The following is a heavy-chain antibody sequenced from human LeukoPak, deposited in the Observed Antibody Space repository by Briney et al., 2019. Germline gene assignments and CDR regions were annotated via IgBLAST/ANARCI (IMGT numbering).Heavy chain of an antibody. CDR1: GYTFTSYY. CDR2: INPRGGST. CDR3: ARSSQGVRFLEWLSDYYYGVDV. V-gene: IGHV1-46*01. J-gene: IGHJ6*02. D-gene: IGHD3-3*01. Sequence: ASVTVSCKASGYTFTSYYIHWVRQAPGQGLEWMGMINPRGGSTSYAQKFQGRLTVTRDTSTSTVYMGLTSLRSEDTAVYYCARSSQGVRFLEWLSDYYYGVDVWGQGTTVTVTS.